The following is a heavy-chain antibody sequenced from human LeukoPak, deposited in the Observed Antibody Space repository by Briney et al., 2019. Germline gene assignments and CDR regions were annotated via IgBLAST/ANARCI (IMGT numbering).Heavy chain of an antibody. Sequence: ASVKVSCKASAYTFTSYDINWVRQATGQGLEWVGWMNPNSGNTGYAQKFQGRVTMTRNTSISTAYMELSSLRSEDTAVYYCARGAPGSYCSGGSCPYFDYWGQGTLTSVSS. CDR2: MNPNSGNT. D-gene: IGHD2-15*01. J-gene: IGHJ4*02. CDR1: AYTFTSYD. CDR3: ARGAPGSYCSGGSCPYFDY. V-gene: IGHV1-8*01.